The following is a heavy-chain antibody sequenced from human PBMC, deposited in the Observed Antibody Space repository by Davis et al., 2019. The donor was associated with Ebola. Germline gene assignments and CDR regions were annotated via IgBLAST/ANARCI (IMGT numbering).Heavy chain of an antibody. CDR1: GYTFTSYA. CDR2: INAGNCNT. D-gene: IGHD5-18*01. Sequence: ASVKVSCKASGYTFTSYAMHWVRQAPGQRLEWMGWINAGNCNTNYSQKFQGRVTITRDTSASTAYMELSSLRSEDTAVYYCASSGPGSDTAMVSGAFDIWGQGTMVTVSS. CDR3: ASSGPGSDTAMVSGAFDI. J-gene: IGHJ3*02. V-gene: IGHV1-3*01.